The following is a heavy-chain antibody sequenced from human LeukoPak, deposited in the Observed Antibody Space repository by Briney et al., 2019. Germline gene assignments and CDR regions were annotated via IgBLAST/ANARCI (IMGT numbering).Heavy chain of an antibody. D-gene: IGHD5-24*01. CDR2: IIPIFDTA. CDR3: ARDAADGYNDY. CDR1: GGTFSSFA. V-gene: IGHV1-69*06. J-gene: IGHJ4*02. Sequence: GASVKVSCKASGGTFSSFAISWVRQAPGQGLEWMGGIIPIFDTAYYAQKYQGRVTITADKSTSTAYMELSSVTAADTAVCYCARDAADGYNDYWGQGTLVTVSS.